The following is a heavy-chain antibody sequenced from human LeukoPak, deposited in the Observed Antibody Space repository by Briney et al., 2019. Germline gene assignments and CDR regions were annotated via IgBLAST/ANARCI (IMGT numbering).Heavy chain of an antibody. CDR2: TYYRSKWYN. CDR3: ARVIRGSGYDYCFDY. CDR1: GDILSSNSAA. J-gene: IGHJ4*02. D-gene: IGHD5-12*01. V-gene: IGHV6-1*01. Sequence: SHTLSLTCALSGDILSSNSAAWHWIRQSPSRGLEWLVRTYYRSKWYNDYAVSVKIRITINPDTSKNQFSLQLNSVTPEDTAVYYCARVIRGSGYDYCFDYWGQGTLVTVSS.